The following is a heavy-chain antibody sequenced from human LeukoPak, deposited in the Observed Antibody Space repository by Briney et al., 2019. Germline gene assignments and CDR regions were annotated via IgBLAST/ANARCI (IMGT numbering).Heavy chain of an antibody. J-gene: IGHJ4*02. CDR3: ASRYYDSSGYPFDY. Sequence: PSGTLSLTCAVSGGSISSSNWWSWVRQPPGKGLEWIGEIYHSGSTNYNPSLKSRVTISVDKSKNQFPLKLSSVTAADTAVYYCASRYYDSSGYPFDYWGQGTLVTVSS. D-gene: IGHD3-22*01. V-gene: IGHV4-4*02. CDR1: GGSISSSNW. CDR2: IYHSGST.